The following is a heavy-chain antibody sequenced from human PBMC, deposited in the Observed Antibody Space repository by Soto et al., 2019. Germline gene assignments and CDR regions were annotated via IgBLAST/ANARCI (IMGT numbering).Heavy chain of an antibody. D-gene: IGHD1-26*01. CDR2: ISAYNGNT. CDR3: ARDGTYFGATTYPSPLDPFDI. J-gene: IGHJ3*02. Sequence: ASVKVSCKASGYTFTSYGISWVRQAPGQGLEWMGWISAYNGNTNYAQKLQGRVTMTTDTSTSTAYMELRSLRSDDTAVYYCARDGTYFGATTYPSPLDPFDIWSQGKMVIVSS. CDR1: GYTFTSYG. V-gene: IGHV1-18*01.